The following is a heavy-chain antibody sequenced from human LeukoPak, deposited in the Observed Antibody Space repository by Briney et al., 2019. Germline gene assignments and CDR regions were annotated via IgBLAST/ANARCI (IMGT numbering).Heavy chain of an antibody. Sequence: PGESLKISCKGSGYSFTSYWISWVRQLPGKGLEWMGRIDPSDSYTNYSPSFQGHVTISADKSISTAYLQWSSLKASDTAMYYCARHLYSSSPIDYWGQGTLVTVSS. CDR3: ARHLYSSSPIDY. D-gene: IGHD6-13*01. J-gene: IGHJ4*02. V-gene: IGHV5-10-1*01. CDR1: GYSFTSYW. CDR2: IDPSDSYT.